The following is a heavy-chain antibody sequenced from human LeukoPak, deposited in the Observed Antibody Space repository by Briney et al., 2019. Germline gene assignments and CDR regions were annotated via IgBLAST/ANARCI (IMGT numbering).Heavy chain of an antibody. D-gene: IGHD5-12*01. CDR2: RYSSGRT. Sequence: PSETLSLTCTVSGGSISSDFNYWGWIRQPPGKGLEWIGSRYSSGRTYYNSSLKSRVTISVDTSKNQFSLKLSSVTAADTAVYYCARRRWQRGPDVVNPFDYWGQGTLVTVSS. CDR1: GGSISSDFNY. J-gene: IGHJ4*02. V-gene: IGHV4-39*01. CDR3: ARRRWQRGPDVVNPFDY.